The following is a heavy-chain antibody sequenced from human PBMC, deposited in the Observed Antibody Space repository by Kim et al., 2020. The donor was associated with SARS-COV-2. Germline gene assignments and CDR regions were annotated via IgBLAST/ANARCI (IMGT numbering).Heavy chain of an antibody. V-gene: IGHV3-74*01. D-gene: IGHD2-15*01. CDR2: IKGDGRST. CDR3: AGDPDTCIGGGCYSYLSF. Sequence: GGSLRLSCAASGFSFSSHWMHWVRQAPGKGLVWVSRIKGDGRSTTYADSVTGRFTISRDNAKNTLYLQMNRLRAEDTAVYYCAGDPDTCIGGGCYSYLSFWGRGSLVTVSS. J-gene: IGHJ2*01. CDR1: GFSFSSHW.